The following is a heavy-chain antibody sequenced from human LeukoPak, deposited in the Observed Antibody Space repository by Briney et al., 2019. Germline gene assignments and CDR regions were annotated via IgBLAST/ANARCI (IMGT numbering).Heavy chain of an antibody. Sequence: GGSLRLSCAASGFTFSSYAMNWVRQAPGKGLEWVSAISGGGGTTYYADSVKGRFTISRDNSKSTLYLQMSSLRPEDTAVYYCVKRDGYKYDYWGQGTLVTVSS. J-gene: IGHJ4*02. V-gene: IGHV3-23*01. CDR2: ISGGGGTT. D-gene: IGHD5-24*01. CDR3: VKRDGYKYDY. CDR1: GFTFSSYA.